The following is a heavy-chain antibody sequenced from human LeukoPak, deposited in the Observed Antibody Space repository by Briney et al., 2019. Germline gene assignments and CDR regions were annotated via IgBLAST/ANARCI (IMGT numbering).Heavy chain of an antibody. V-gene: IGHV3-74*03. CDR1: GLTFSNYW. CDR3: VRDLYGGGDY. CDR2: VNTDGSTT. D-gene: IGHD3-16*01. J-gene: IGHJ4*02. Sequence: GGSLRLSCAASGLTFSNYWMHWVRQAPGEGLVWVSRVNTDGSTTEYADSVRGRFTISRDNAMNTLYLQMNSLRAEDTAVYYSVRDLYGGGDYWGQGTLVTVSS.